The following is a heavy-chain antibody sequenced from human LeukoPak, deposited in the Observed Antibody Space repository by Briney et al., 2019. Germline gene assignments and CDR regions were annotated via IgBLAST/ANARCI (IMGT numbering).Heavy chain of an antibody. CDR1: GFTFSSYG. D-gene: IGHD6-13*01. CDR2: IWYDGSNK. J-gene: IGHJ6*02. Sequence: GGSLRLSCAASGFTFSSYGMHWVRQAPGKGLEWVAVIWYDGSNKYYADSVKGRFTISRDNSKNTLYLQMNSLRAEDTAVYYCARAGGWYSSSWYGDYYYGMDVWGQGTAVTVSS. V-gene: IGHV3-33*01. CDR3: ARAGGWYSSSWYGDYYYGMDV.